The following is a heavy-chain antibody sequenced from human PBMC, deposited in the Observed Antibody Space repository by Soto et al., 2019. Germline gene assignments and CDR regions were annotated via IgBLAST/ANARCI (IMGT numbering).Heavy chain of an antibody. D-gene: IGHD6-13*01. CDR1: GYSFTSYW. Sequence: PGVPLKISCKGSGYSFTSYWIIRVRQMHGKGLEWMGRIDPSDSYTNYSPSFQGHVTISADKSISTAYLQWSSLKASDTAMYYCARRHSSSSAFDPWGQGTLVTVS. J-gene: IGHJ5*02. CDR2: IDPSDSYT. CDR3: ARRHSSSSAFDP. V-gene: IGHV5-10-1*01.